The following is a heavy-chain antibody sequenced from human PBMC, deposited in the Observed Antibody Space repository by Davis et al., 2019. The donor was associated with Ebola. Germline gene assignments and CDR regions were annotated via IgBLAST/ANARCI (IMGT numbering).Heavy chain of an antibody. D-gene: IGHD3-10*01. CDR3: ARDLDYYGSGSYYDDAFDS. J-gene: IGHJ3*02. Sequence: AASVHVSCKPSGHTFTSYGISWVRQAPGQGLEWMGWISAYNGNSNYAQKLQGRVTMTTDTSTSTAYMELRSLRSDDTAVYYCARDLDYYGSGSYYDDAFDSWGQGTMVTVSS. CDR1: GHTFTSYG. CDR2: ISAYNGNS. V-gene: IGHV1-18*01.